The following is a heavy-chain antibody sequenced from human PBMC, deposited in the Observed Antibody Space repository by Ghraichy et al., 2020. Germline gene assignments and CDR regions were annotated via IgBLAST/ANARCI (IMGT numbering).Heavy chain of an antibody. CDR3: ARGRAVAGAGR. Sequence: SETLSLTCTVSGGSISSSSFYWGWIRQPPGKGLEWIGSITSSGSTYDNPSLKSRVTISVDTSKNQFSLKLSSVTAADTAVYYCARGRAVAGAGRWGQGTLVTVAS. J-gene: IGHJ4*02. CDR2: ITSSGST. CDR1: GGSISSSSFY. V-gene: IGHV4-39*01. D-gene: IGHD6-13*01.